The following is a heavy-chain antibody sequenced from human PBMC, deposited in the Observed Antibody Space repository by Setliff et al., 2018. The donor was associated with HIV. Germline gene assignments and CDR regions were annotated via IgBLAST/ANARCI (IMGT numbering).Heavy chain of an antibody. D-gene: IGHD3-9*01. CDR3: ARSSYDILTGYYKALEY. V-gene: IGHV1-69*10. CDR1: GGSFSSYG. J-gene: IGHJ4*02. Sequence: SVKVSCKASGGSFSSYGISWVRQAPGQGLEWMGGIIPILGITNYAQKFQGRVTISADKSTSTVSMELSSLRPGDTAVYHCARSSYDILTGYYKALEYWGQGTLVTVS. CDR2: IIPILGIT.